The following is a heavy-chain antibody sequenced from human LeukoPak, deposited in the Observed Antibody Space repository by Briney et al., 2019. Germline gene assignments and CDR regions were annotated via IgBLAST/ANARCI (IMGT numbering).Heavy chain of an antibody. D-gene: IGHD2-2*01. V-gene: IGHV1-2*02. CDR1: GYXFTGYY. CDR2: INPNSGGT. CDR3: ARDCTSCYYHYGMDV. Sequence: ASVKVSCKASGYXFTGYYMHWVRQAPGQGLEWMGWINPNSGGTNYAQKFQGRVTMTRDTSISTAYMELSRLRSDDTAVYYCARDCTSCYYHYGMDVWGQGTTVTVSS. J-gene: IGHJ6*02.